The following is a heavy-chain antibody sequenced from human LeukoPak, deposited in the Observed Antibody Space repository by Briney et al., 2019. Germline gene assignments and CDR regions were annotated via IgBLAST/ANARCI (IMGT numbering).Heavy chain of an antibody. CDR2: INPSGGNT. Sequence: SSVPVSCKASGYTFTSYYMHWVRQAPGQGLEWMGIINPSGGNTSYAQKFQGRVTMTRDTSTSTVYMELSSLRSEDTAVYYCARGPWSRFDYWGQGTLFPASS. CDR3: ARGPWSRFDY. J-gene: IGHJ4*02. D-gene: IGHD1-1*01. CDR1: GYTFTSYY. V-gene: IGHV1-46*01.